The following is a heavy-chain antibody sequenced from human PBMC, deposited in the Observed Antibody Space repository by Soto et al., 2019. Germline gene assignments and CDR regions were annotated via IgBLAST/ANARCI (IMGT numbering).Heavy chain of an antibody. CDR2: IYYSGST. J-gene: IGHJ5*02. V-gene: IGHV4-59*01. CDR3: ARGVATIGP. D-gene: IGHD5-12*01. Sequence: SETLSLTCSASGDSISSYYWSWIRQPPGKGLEWIGYIYYSGSTNYNPSFKSRVTISVDTPKNQFSLKLTSVTAADTAVYYCARGVATIGPWGQGTLVTVS. CDR1: GDSISSYY.